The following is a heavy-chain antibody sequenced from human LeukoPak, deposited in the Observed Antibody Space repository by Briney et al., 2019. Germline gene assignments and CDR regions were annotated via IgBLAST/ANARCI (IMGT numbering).Heavy chain of an antibody. V-gene: IGHV3-21*01. D-gene: IGHD3-22*01. Sequence: PGGSLRLSCAASGFTFSSYSMNWVRQAPGKGLEWVSSISSSSSYIYYADSVKGRFTISRDNAKNSLFLQMNSLRAEDTAVYYCARDSRYDYYDSSGYYSFDYWGQGTLVTVSS. J-gene: IGHJ4*02. CDR1: GFTFSSYS. CDR2: ISSSSSYI. CDR3: ARDSRYDYYDSSGYYSFDY.